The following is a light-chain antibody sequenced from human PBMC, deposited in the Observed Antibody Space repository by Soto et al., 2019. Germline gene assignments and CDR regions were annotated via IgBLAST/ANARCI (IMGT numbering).Light chain of an antibody. Sequence: EIVLTQSPGTLSLSPGERATLSCRASQTITPTFLAWYQQKPGQAPRLLIYGASSRATDIPDRFSRSGSGTDFTLTISKLEPEDFAVYYCQQFGVSPTFGGGTKVEIK. V-gene: IGKV3-20*01. CDR2: GAS. CDR3: QQFGVSPT. CDR1: QTITPTF. J-gene: IGKJ4*01.